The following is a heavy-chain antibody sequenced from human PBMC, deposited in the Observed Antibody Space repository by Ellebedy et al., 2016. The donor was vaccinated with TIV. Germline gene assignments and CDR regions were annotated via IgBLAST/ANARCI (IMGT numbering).Heavy chain of an antibody. J-gene: IGHJ4*02. D-gene: IGHD2-15*01. CDR2: LYHSGNT. CDR1: GDSISNSGLY. CDR3: ARGERLCGGSCPFDY. Sequence: GSLRLSCTVSGDSISNSGLYWGWIRQPPGKGLEWIGSLYHSGNTYKKPSLMSRVTISSDTSKNQFSRKLNSVTAADTAVYYCARGERLCGGSCPFDYWGRGALVTVSS. V-gene: IGHV4-39*01.